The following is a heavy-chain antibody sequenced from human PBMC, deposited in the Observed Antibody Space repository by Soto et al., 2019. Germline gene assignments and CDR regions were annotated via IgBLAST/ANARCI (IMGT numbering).Heavy chain of an antibody. Sequence: ASVKVSCKASGYTFTSYDINWVRQATGQGLEWMGWMNPNSGNTGYAQKFQGRVTMTRNTSISTAYMELSSLRSEDTAVYYCARVSTGITTPSFGYWGQGTLVTVSS. CDR3: ARVSTGITTPSFGY. J-gene: IGHJ4*02. D-gene: IGHD1-1*01. CDR2: MNPNSGNT. V-gene: IGHV1-8*01. CDR1: GYTFTSYD.